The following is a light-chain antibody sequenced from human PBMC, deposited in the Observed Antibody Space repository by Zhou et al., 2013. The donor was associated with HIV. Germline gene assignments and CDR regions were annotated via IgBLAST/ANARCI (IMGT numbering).Light chain of an antibody. CDR3: QQYENLPPT. CDR1: QDINTY. J-gene: IGKJ4*01. V-gene: IGKV1-33*01. Sequence: DIQMTQSPSSLSASVGDRVTITCQASQDINTYLNWYQQKPGKAPKLLIYDASNLETGVPSRFSGSGSGTDFTFTISSLQPEDIATYYCQQYENLPPTFGGGTKVEI. CDR2: DAS.